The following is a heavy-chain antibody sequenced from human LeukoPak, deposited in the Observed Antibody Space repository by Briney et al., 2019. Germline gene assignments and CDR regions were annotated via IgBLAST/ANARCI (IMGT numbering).Heavy chain of an antibody. V-gene: IGHV1-18*01. CDR3: ARGVLNYDFWSGYQYYYYYGMDV. D-gene: IGHD3-3*01. J-gene: IGHJ6*02. CDR1: GYTFTIYG. CDR2: ISAYNGNT. Sequence: RASVKVSCKASGYTFTIYGISWVRQAPGQGLEWMGWISAYNGNTNYAQKLQGRVTMTTDTSTSTAYMELRSLRSDDTAVYYCARGVLNYDFWSGYQYYYYYGMDVWGQGTTVTVSS.